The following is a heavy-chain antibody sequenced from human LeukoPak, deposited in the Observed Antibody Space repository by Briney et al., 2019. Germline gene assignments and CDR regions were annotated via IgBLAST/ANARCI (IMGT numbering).Heavy chain of an antibody. CDR1: GFTFSSYE. J-gene: IGHJ5*02. CDR2: ISSSGSTI. Sequence: GGSLRLSCAASGFTFSSYEMNWVRQAPGKGLEWVSYISSSGSTIYYADSVKGRFTISRDNAKNSLYLQMNSLRAEDTAVYYCARLGVGATKAPNWFDPWGHGTLVTVSS. D-gene: IGHD1-26*01. CDR3: ARLGVGATKAPNWFDP. V-gene: IGHV3-48*03.